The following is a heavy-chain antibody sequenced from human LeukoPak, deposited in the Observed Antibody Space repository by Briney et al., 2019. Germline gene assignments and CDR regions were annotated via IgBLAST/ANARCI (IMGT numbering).Heavy chain of an antibody. CDR2: IYYSGGT. CDR1: GGSISSYY. D-gene: IGHD6-19*01. CDR3: ARAVAVASYYYYMDV. J-gene: IGHJ6*03. V-gene: IGHV4-59*01. Sequence: SETLSLTCTVSGGSISSYYWSWIRQPPGKGLEWIGYIYYSGGTNYNPSLKSRVTISVDTSKNQFSLKLSSVTAADTAVYYCARAVAVASYYYYMDVWGKGTTVTVSS.